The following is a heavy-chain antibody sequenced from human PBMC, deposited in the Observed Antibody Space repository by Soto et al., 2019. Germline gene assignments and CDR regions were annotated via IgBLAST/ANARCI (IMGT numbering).Heavy chain of an antibody. J-gene: IGHJ3*02. CDR3: ARVVGAENDPFDI. Sequence: SETLSLTCAVYGGSFSGYYWSWIRQPPGKGLEWIGEINHSGSTNYNPSLKSRVTISVDTSKNQFSLKLSSVTAADTAVYYCARVVGAENDPFDIWGQGTMVTVSS. D-gene: IGHD2-15*01. V-gene: IGHV4-34*01. CDR1: GGSFSGYY. CDR2: INHSGST.